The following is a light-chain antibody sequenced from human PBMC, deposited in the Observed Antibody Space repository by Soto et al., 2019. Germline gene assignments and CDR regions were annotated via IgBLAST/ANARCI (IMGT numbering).Light chain of an antibody. J-gene: IGKJ4*01. V-gene: IGKV1-5*03. Sequence: IQMTQSPSTLSASVGDRVTITCRASQSISTWLAWYQQKPGKAPNLLIYKASSLEGGVPSRFSGSGSGTEFNITISSLQPDDLATYYCQQYNTYPLTFGGGTTVDTK. CDR2: KAS. CDR3: QQYNTYPLT. CDR1: QSISTW.